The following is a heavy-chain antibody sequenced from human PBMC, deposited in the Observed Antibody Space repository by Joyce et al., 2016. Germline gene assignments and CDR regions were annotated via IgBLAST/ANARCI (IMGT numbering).Heavy chain of an antibody. CDR3: ARGHHFYDSSGYYPAD. CDR2: MNSDGQNT. Sequence: EVQLEESGGGLVQPGGSLRLSCSVSGFIFSDYWMHWVRQAPGQGLVWVSRMNSDGQNTAYADSVKGRFTVSRDNAENTVFLQMNSLTAEDTALYFCARGHHFYDSSGYYPADWGLGTLVTVSS. D-gene: IGHD3-22*01. V-gene: IGHV3-74*01. CDR1: GFIFSDYW. J-gene: IGHJ4*02.